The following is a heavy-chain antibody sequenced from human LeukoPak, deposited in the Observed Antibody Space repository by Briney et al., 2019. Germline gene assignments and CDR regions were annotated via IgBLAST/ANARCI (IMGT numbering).Heavy chain of an antibody. CDR2: IYYTGIT. D-gene: IGHD3-16*01. V-gene: IGHV4-59*01. J-gene: IGHJ6*03. Sequence: PSETLSLTCSVSNDSISNYYWTWIRQPPGKGLEWIGYIYYTGITNYNPSLKSRVTISVDTSKNQFSLKLSSVTAADTAVYYCARDLYVYMDVWGKGTTVTVSS. CDR3: ARDLYVYMDV. CDR1: NDSISNYY.